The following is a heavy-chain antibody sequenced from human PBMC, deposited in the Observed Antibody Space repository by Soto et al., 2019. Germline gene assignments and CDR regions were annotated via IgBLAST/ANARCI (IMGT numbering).Heavy chain of an antibody. CDR2: IYYSGST. Sequence: QVQLQESGPGLVKPSETLSLTCTVSGDSISSYYWSWIRQPPGKGLEWIGYIYYSGSTNYNPSLKSRVNISVDTSKNQFSLNLSSVTAADTAVYYCASSNIAAAGFYYYGMDVWGRGTTVTVSS. CDR1: GDSISSYY. CDR3: ASSNIAAAGFYYYGMDV. V-gene: IGHV4-59*01. D-gene: IGHD6-13*01. J-gene: IGHJ6*02.